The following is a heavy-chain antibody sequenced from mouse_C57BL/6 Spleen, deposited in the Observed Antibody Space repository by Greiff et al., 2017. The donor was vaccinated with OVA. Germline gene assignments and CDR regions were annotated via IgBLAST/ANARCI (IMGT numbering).Heavy chain of an antibody. D-gene: IGHD2-1*01. J-gene: IGHJ2*01. CDR1: GYAFSSYW. V-gene: IGHV1-80*01. CDR2: IYPGDGDT. CDR3: ARGGNYPYFDD. Sequence: QVQLQQSGAELVKPGASVKISCKASGYAFSSYWMNWVKQRPGKGLEWIGKIYPGDGDTNYNGKFKGKATLTADKSSSTAYMQLSSLTSEDSAVYFWARGGNYPYFDDWGQGTTLTVSS.